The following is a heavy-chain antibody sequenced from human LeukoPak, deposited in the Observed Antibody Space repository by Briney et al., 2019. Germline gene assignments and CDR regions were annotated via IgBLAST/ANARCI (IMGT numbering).Heavy chain of an antibody. D-gene: IGHD3-10*01. CDR2: IWYDGSIK. J-gene: IGHJ4*02. CDR3: AKDARYYGSGSYRHFDY. Sequence: GGSLRLSCAASGSTFNSFGMHWVRQAPGKGLEWVAFIWYDGSIKYYADSVKGRFTMSRDNSKNTLYLQMNSLRAEDTAVYYCAKDARYYGSGSYRHFDYWGQGTLVTVSS. V-gene: IGHV3-30*02. CDR1: GSTFNSFG.